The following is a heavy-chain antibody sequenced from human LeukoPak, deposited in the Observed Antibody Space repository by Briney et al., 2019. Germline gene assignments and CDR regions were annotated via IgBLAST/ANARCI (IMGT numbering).Heavy chain of an antibody. CDR3: ARRNYYDSSGYYPNAGGPIDY. CDR1: GFTVSSNY. J-gene: IGHJ4*02. CDR2: IYSGGST. V-gene: IGHV3-66*01. D-gene: IGHD3-22*01. Sequence: GGSLRLSSAASGFTVSSNYMSWVRQAPGKGLEWVSVIYSGGSTYYADSVKGRFTISRDNSKNTLYLQMNSLRAEDTAVYYCARRNYYDSSGYYPNAGGPIDYWGQGTLVTVSS.